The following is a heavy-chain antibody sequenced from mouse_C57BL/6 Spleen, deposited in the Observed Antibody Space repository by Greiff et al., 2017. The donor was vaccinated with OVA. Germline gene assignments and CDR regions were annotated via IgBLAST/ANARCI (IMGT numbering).Heavy chain of an antibody. J-gene: IGHJ4*01. CDR2: INPNNGGT. CDR1: GYAFTDYN. Sequence: EVKVVESGPELVKPGASVKIPCKASGYAFTDYNMDWVKQSHGQSLEWIGDINPNNGGTIYNQKFKGKATLTVDKSSSTAYMELSSLTSEDTAVYYCARGGLLRAMDYWGQGTSVTVSS. CDR3: ARGGLLRAMDY. V-gene: IGHV1-18*01. D-gene: IGHD1-1*01.